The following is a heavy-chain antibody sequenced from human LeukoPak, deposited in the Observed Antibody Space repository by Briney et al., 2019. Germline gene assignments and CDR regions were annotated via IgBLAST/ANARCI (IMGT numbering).Heavy chain of an antibody. Sequence: GGSLRLSCAASGFTFSSYWMSWVRQAPGKGLEWVANIKQDGSEKYYVDSVKGRFAISRDNAKNSLYLQMNSLRAEDTAVYYCARDRRHINWNLLPARYYMDVWGKGTTVTVSS. CDR1: GFTFSSYW. J-gene: IGHJ6*03. CDR2: IKQDGSEK. V-gene: IGHV3-7*01. D-gene: IGHD1-20*01. CDR3: ARDRRHINWNLLPARYYMDV.